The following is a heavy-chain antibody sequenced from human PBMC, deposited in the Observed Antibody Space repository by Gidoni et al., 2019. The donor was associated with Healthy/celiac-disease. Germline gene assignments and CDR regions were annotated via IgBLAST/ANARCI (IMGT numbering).Heavy chain of an antibody. V-gene: IGHV4-59*01. J-gene: IGHJ4*02. CDR2: IYYSGST. CDR3: ARQIQLERPFDY. CDR1: GGSIRSYY. D-gene: IGHD1-1*01. Sequence: QVQLQESGPGLVKPSETLSLTCTVSGGSIRSYYWSWIRQPPGKGLEWIGYIYYSGSTNYNPSLKSRVTISVDTSKNQFSLKLSSVTAADTAVYYCARQIQLERPFDYWGQGTLVTVSS.